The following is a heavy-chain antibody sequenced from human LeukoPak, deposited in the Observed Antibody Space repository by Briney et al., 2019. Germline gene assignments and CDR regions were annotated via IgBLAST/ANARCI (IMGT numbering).Heavy chain of an antibody. CDR3: ARRGQLPWTRMMHDY. J-gene: IGHJ4*02. CDR2: INHRGST. D-gene: IGHD3-10*01. V-gene: IGHV4-34*01. CDR1: GFTFSSYT. Sequence: GSLRLSCAASGFTFSSYTMNWIRQSPGKGLEWIGEINHRGSTDYSPSLNSRVTISIDTSKNQFFLNLHSVIAADTAVYYCARRGQLPWTRMMHDYWGQGTLVTVSS.